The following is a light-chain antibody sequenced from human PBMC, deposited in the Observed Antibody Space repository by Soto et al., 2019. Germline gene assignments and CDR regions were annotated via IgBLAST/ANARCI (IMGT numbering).Light chain of an antibody. J-gene: IGKJ4*01. CDR2: AVS. Sequence: QMTQNPSSLSASVGDRVTITCRASRSIGVYLNWYEQKPGRAPKLLIYAVSNLQSGVSSRFSGSASGTDFTLTINNLQPEDFATYYCQQTDSAPSFGGRTKADI. CDR3: QQTDSAPS. V-gene: IGKV1-39*01. CDR1: RSIGVY.